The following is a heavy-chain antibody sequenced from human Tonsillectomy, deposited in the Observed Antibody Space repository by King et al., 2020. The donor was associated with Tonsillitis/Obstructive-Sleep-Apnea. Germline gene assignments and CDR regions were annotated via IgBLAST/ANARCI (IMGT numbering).Heavy chain of an antibody. Sequence: VQLVESGGGLVQPGGSLRLSCAASGFTFSSYAMSWVRQAPGKGLEWVSVISSSGGSTYYADSVKGRFTISRDNSRNTLYMQMNSLRAEDTAVYYCATYHYDFWRGYAYSYYYSLDVWGKGTTVTVSS. V-gene: IGHV3-23*04. CDR3: ATYHYDFWRGYAYSYYYSLDV. D-gene: IGHD3-3*01. CDR2: ISSSGGST. CDR1: GFTFSSYA. J-gene: IGHJ6*03.